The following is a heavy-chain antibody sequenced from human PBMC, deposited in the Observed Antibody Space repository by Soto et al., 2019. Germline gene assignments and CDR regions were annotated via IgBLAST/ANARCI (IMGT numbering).Heavy chain of an antibody. CDR3: ARGQWLDNN. Sequence: QVQLQQWGAGLLKPSETLSLTCAVYGGSFSDYYWSWIRQPPGKGLEWIGEINHSGSTSYNPSLKSRVTISVDTSKKQVSLKLSSVTAADTAVYYCARGQWLDNNWGQGTLVTVSS. D-gene: IGHD6-19*01. CDR2: INHSGST. J-gene: IGHJ4*02. CDR1: GGSFSDYY. V-gene: IGHV4-34*01.